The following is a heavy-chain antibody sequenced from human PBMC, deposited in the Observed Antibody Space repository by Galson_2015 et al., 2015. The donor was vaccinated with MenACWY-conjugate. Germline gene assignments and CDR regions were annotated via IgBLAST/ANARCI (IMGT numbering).Heavy chain of an antibody. V-gene: IGHV3-7*03. CDR2: MKEDGSEI. D-gene: IGHD6-6*01. CDR1: GFTFSSHW. CDR3: ARGVYHFDH. Sequence: SLRLSCAASGFTFSSHWMTWVRQAPGKGLEWVAYMKEDGSEIYYVDSVKGRFTISRDNAKNSLYLEMNSLRTEDTAVYYCARGVYHFDHWGQGTLVTVSS. J-gene: IGHJ4*02.